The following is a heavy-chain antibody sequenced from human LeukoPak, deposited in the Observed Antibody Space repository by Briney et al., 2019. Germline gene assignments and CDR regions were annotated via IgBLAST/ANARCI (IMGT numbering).Heavy chain of an antibody. V-gene: IGHV3-23*01. J-gene: IGHJ4*02. CDR2: ISGSGGST. CDR1: GFTFSSYA. CDR3: AKAQGGTGTTFDY. D-gene: IGHD1-1*01. Sequence: GGSLRLSCAASGFTFSSYAMSWVRQAPGKGLEWVSGISGSGGSTYYADSVKGRFTISRDNSKNTLYLQMNSLRAEDTAVYYCAKAQGGTGTTFDYWGQGTLVTVSS.